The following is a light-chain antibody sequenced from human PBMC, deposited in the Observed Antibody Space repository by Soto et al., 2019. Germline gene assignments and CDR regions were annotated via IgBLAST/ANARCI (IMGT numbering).Light chain of an antibody. V-gene: IGKV2-30*02. Sequence: DVVVTQSPHSLSVTLGQPASISCRSSQSLIHSDGNTFLHWFQQRPGQSPRRLIYHVPTRAAGVPDGFRGSVSGTNLPLEISREEAEDVGIFYCMQGRHWPYTFGPGTTVDIK. CDR1: QSLIHSDGNTF. CDR2: HVP. J-gene: IGKJ3*01. CDR3: MQGRHWPYT.